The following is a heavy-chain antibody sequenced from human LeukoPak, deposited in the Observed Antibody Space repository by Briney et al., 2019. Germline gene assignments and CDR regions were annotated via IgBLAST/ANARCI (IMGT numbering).Heavy chain of an antibody. D-gene: IGHD3-10*01. Sequence: SETLSLTCTVSGYSLSSGYYWGWIRQPPGKGLEWVASIYHSGSTYYNPSLKSRVTISVDMSKNQFSLKLSSVTAAATAVYYCASGGLYSSSDYWGQGTLVTVSS. V-gene: IGHV4-38-2*02. CDR3: ASGGLYSSSDY. CDR2: IYHSGST. CDR1: GYSLSSGYY. J-gene: IGHJ4*02.